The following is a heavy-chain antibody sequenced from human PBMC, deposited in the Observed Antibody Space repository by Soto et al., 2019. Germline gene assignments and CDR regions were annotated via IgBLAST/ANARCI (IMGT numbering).Heavy chain of an antibody. V-gene: IGHV4-31*03. CDR1: GGSISSGGYY. CDR3: ARDIRYNWFDP. J-gene: IGHJ5*02. D-gene: IGHD3-3*02. Sequence: PSETLSLTCTVSGGSISSGGYYWSWIRQHPGKGLEWIGYIYYSGSTYYNPSLKSRVTISVDTSKNQFPLKLSSVTAADTAVYYCARDIRYNWFDPWGQGTLVTVSS. CDR2: IYYSGST.